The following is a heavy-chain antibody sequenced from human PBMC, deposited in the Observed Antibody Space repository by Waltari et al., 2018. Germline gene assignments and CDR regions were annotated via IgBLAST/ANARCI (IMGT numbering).Heavy chain of an antibody. J-gene: IGHJ4*02. CDR3: VRGYGGDVY. V-gene: IGHV3-74*01. CDR1: GFPFTSHW. CDR2: LNYDGSST. Sequence: EVQLVESGGGLVQPGGSLRLSCAASGFPFTSHWMHWVRQGPGKGLGLVSRLNYDGSSTYYADFVKGRFTISRDNAKNTPYLQMNSLRAEDTGVYYCVRGYGGDVYWGQGTLVTVSS. D-gene: IGHD2-21*02.